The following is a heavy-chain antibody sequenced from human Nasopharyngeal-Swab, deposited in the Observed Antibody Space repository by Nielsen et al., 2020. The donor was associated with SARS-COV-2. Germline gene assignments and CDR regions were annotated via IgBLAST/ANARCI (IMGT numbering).Heavy chain of an antibody. CDR2: IYDSGNT. D-gene: IGHD3-3*01. V-gene: IGHV4-4*02. J-gene: IGHJ5*02. CDR3: VRVEIRFVEWLSSNWFDP. CDR1: GGSITSTNS. Sequence: GSLRLSCAVSGGSITSTNSWAWVRQPPGKGLEWIGEIYDSGNTNYSPALTSRVTISVDKSKNQFSLKLTSVTAADTAVYYCVRVEIRFVEWLSSNWFDPWGQGTLVTVSS.